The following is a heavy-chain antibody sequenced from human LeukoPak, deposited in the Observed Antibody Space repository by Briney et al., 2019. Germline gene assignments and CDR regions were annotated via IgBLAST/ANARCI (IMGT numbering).Heavy chain of an antibody. CDR3: AKEKGNIDAFDI. V-gene: IGHV3-30*18. D-gene: IGHD2/OR15-2a*01. CDR1: RFTFSSYG. J-gene: IGHJ3*02. Sequence: GGSVRLLCVGSRFTFSSYGRLWARQAPGKGRVGVADLSYDGSNEYYADSVKDRYTLSRDKTKNTLYLQINSLRVEDTAAYYCAKEKGNIDAFDIWGRGETVTASS. CDR2: LSYDGSNE.